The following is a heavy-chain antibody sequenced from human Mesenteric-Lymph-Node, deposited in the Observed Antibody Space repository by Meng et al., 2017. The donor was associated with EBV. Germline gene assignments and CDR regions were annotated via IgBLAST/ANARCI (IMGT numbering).Heavy chain of an antibody. Sequence: QVQLQQLGAGLVKPSETLSLTCAVYGGSFSGYYWTWIRQPPGRGLEWIGEINHSGSTNHNPSLKSRVTISADTSKDQFSLKLSSVTAADTAVYYCARGYAGYYGKLFDYWGQGTLVTVSS. CDR1: GGSFSGYY. V-gene: IGHV4-34*01. D-gene: IGHD3-3*01. CDR3: ARGYAGYYGKLFDY. CDR2: INHSGST. J-gene: IGHJ4*02.